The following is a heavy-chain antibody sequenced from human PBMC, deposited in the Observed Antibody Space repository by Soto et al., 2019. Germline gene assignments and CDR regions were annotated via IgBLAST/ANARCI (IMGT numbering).Heavy chain of an antibody. CDR2: IYSGGST. CDR1: GGPRSSKN. J-gene: IGHJ6*03. V-gene: IGHV3-66*01. CDR3: ASPPSYYYYYMDV. Sequence: CVDFGGPRSSKNMSWVRQAPGKGLEWVSVIYSGGSTYYADSVKGRFTISRDNSKNTLYLQMNSLRAEDTAVYYCASPPSYYYYYMDVWGKGTTVTVSS.